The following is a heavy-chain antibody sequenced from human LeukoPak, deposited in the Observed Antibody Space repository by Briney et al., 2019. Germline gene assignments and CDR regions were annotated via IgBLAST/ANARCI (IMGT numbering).Heavy chain of an antibody. CDR3: ARTTYSSSSGRYYYYMDV. CDR1: GGSISSGDYY. V-gene: IGHV4-30-4*08. Sequence: PSQTLSLTCTVSGGSISSGDYYRSWIRQPPGKGLEWIGYIYYSGSTYYNPSLKSRVTISVDTSKNQFSLKLSSVTAADTAVYYCARTTYSSSSGRYYYYMDVWGKGTTVTVSS. CDR2: IYYSGST. J-gene: IGHJ6*03. D-gene: IGHD6-6*01.